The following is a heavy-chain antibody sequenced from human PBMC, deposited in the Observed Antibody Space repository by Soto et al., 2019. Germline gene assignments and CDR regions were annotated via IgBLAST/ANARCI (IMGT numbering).Heavy chain of an antibody. J-gene: IGHJ4*02. V-gene: IGHV4-30-4*01. CDR3: ARLSGYDPAGASDK. CDR1: GASVSSAEHY. Sequence: QVQLQEAGPGLVKASQTLSLTCTLSGASVSSAEHYWSWIRQPPGKGLEWIGYTYYSGGSYYNASLLGRFRTSADTSQNQFSLKRTSLTAADTAVYYCARLSGYDPAGASDKWGPGILVSVSS. D-gene: IGHD5-12*01. CDR2: TYYSGGS.